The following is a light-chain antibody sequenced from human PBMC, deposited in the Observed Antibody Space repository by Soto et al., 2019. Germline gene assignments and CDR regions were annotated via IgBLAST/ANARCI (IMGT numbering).Light chain of an antibody. Sequence: QSVLTQPASVSGSPGQSITISCTGTSSDVGGYNHVSWYQQHPGKAPKLMIYEVSNRPSGVSVRFSGSKSGNTASLTISGLQAEDEADYYCSLYTSSSTLVFGGGTKVTVL. V-gene: IGLV2-14*01. CDR2: EVS. J-gene: IGLJ2*01. CDR1: SSDVGGYNH. CDR3: SLYTSSSTLV.